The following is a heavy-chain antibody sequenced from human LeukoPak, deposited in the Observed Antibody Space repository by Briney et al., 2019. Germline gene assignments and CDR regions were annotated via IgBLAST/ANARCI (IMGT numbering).Heavy chain of an antibody. CDR3: ARFYYDSSGYYPDYFDY. V-gene: IGHV4-30-4*01. Sequence: SETVSLTCTGSGGSISSGDYYWSWIRQPPGKGLEWIGYIYYSGSTYYNPSLKSRVTISVDTSKNQFSLKLSSVTAADTAVYYCARFYYDSSGYYPDYFDYWGQGTLVTVSS. CDR2: IYYSGST. CDR1: GGSISSGDYY. J-gene: IGHJ4*02. D-gene: IGHD3-22*01.